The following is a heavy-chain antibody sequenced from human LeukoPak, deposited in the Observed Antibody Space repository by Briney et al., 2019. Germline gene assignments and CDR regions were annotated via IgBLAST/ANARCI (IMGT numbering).Heavy chain of an antibody. CDR2: ISRTSESI. J-gene: IGHJ5*02. D-gene: IGHD3-3*01. CDR1: GFSFNTYS. V-gene: IGHV3-21*01. Sequence: GGSLRLSCAASGFSFNTYSMSWVRQAPGKGLEWVGIISRTSESIFYADSLKGRFTISRDNAKNSLYLQMNGLRAEDTAAYYCARGATDITRWFDPWGQGTLVTGSS. CDR3: ARGATDITRWFDP.